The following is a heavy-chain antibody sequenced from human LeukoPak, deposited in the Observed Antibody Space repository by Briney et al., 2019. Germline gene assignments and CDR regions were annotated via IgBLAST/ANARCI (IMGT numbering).Heavy chain of an antibody. CDR1: GGSISSYY. Sequence: PSETLSLTCTVSGGSISSYYWSWIRQPPGKGLEWIGYIYYSGSTNYNPSLKSRVTISVDTSKSQFSVKLSSVTAADTAVYYCARDGPLGNSDFFSLWGQGTLVTVSS. CDR3: ARDGPLGNSDFFSL. D-gene: IGHD3-3*01. V-gene: IGHV4-59*01. J-gene: IGHJ4*02. CDR2: IYYSGST.